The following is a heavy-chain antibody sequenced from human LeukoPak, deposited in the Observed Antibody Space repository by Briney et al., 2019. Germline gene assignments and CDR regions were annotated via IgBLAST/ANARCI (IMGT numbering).Heavy chain of an antibody. CDR3: ARDYYYDSSGYYYNPFDY. J-gene: IGHJ4*02. CDR1: GYTFTSYG. D-gene: IGHD3-22*01. Sequence: ASVKVSCKASGYTFTSYGISWVRQAPGQGLEWMGWISAYNGNTNYAQKLQGRVTMTTDTSTSTAYKELRSLRSDDTAVYYCARDYYYDSSGYYYNPFDYWGQGTLVTVSS. CDR2: ISAYNGNT. V-gene: IGHV1-18*01.